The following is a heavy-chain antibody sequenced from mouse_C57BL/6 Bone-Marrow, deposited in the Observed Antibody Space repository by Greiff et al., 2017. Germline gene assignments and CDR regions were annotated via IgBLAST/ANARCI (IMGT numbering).Heavy chain of an antibody. D-gene: IGHD2-4*01. J-gene: IGHJ2*01. CDR3: ARGLRRRDFDY. V-gene: IGHV1-42*01. CDR1: GYSFTGYY. Sequence: VQLQQSGPELVKPGASVKISCKASGYSFTGYYMNWVKQSPEKSLEWIGEINPSTGGTTYNQKFKAKATLTVDKSSSTAYMQLKSLTSEDSAVYYCARGLRRRDFDYWGQGTTLTVSS. CDR2: INPSTGGT.